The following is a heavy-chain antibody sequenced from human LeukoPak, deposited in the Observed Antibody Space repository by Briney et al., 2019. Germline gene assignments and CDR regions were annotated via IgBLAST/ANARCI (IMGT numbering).Heavy chain of an antibody. CDR2: MNPNSGNT. V-gene: IGHV1-8*03. Sequence: GASVKVSCKASGYTFTSYDINWVLQATGQGLEWMGWMNPNSGNTGYAQKFQGRVTITRNTSISTAYMELSSLRSEDTAVYYCAISRYDFWSGYIAGWFDPWGQGTLVTVSS. CDR3: AISRYDFWSGYIAGWFDP. D-gene: IGHD3-3*01. J-gene: IGHJ5*02. CDR1: GYTFTSYD.